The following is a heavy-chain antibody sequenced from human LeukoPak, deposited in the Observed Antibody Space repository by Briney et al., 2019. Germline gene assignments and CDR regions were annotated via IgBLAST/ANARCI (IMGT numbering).Heavy chain of an antibody. Sequence: PGRSLRLSCAASRFTLSSYGMHWVRQAPDKGLEWVALISYDGSIKYFADSVKGRFTISRDNSKNTLYLQMNSLRAEDTAVYYCAKALSAYYYFDYWGQGTLVTVSS. CDR1: RFTLSSYG. J-gene: IGHJ4*02. CDR2: ISYDGSIK. V-gene: IGHV3-30*18. CDR3: AKALSAYYYFDY. D-gene: IGHD1-26*01.